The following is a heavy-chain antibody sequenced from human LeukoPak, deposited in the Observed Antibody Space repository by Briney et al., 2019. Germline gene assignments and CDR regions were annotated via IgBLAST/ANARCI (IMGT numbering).Heavy chain of an antibody. CDR3: ARGWGYYDILTGSYYFDY. CDR1: GGSISSSSYY. Sequence: SETLSLTCTVSGGSISSSSYYWGWIRQPPGKGLEWIGSIYHSGSTYYNPSLKSRVTISVDTSKNQFSLKLSSVTAADTAVYYCARGWGYYDILTGSYYFDYWGQGTLVTVSS. J-gene: IGHJ4*02. CDR2: IYHSGST. V-gene: IGHV4-39*07. D-gene: IGHD3-9*01.